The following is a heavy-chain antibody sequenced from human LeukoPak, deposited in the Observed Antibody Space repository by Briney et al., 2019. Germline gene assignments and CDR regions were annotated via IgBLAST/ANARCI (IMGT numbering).Heavy chain of an antibody. CDR1: GFTFSSCA. CDR2: ISGSGGTT. CDR3: AKDWRFGELSRNFDY. V-gene: IGHV3-23*01. J-gene: IGHJ4*02. Sequence: PGGSLRLSCAASGFTFSSCAMYWGRQAPGKGLDWVSVISGSGGTTYYADSVKGRFTISRDNSMNTLYLQMNSLRAEDTAVYYCAKDWRFGELSRNFDYWGQGTLVTASS. D-gene: IGHD3-10*01.